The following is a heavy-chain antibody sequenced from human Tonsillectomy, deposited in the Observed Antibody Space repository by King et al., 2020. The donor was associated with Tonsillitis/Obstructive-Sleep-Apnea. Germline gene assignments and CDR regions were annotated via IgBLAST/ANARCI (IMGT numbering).Heavy chain of an antibody. CDR2: INHSGST. J-gene: IGHJ5*02. CDR3: ARGPGAVPATGWFDP. Sequence: VQLQQWGAGLLKPSETLSLTCAVYGGSFSGYYWSWIRQPPGKGLEWIGEINHSGSTNYNPSLKSRVTISVDTSKNQFSLKLSSVTAADTAVYYYARGPGAVPATGWFDPWGQGTLVTVSS. CDR1: GGSFSGYY. D-gene: IGHD2-2*01. V-gene: IGHV4-34*01.